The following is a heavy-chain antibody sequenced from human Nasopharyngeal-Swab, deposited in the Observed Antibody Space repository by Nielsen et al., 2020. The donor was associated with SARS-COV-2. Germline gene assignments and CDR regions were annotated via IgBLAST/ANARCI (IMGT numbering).Heavy chain of an antibody. D-gene: IGHD3-3*01. CDR2: IKQDGSEI. V-gene: IGHV3-7*01. CDR3: ARGRPLGGYYFGYFDY. Sequence: GESLKISCAASGFTFSSYWMSWVRQAPGKGLEWVANIKQDGSEISYLDSVKGRFTISRDNAKSSLFLQMNSLRAEDTAVYFCARGRPLGGYYFGYFDYWGQGTLVTVSS. CDR1: GFTFSSYW. J-gene: IGHJ4*02.